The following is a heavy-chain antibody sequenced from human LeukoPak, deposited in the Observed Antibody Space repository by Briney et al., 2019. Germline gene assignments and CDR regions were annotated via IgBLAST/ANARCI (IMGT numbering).Heavy chain of an antibody. CDR1: GFTFDDNA. D-gene: IGHD5-18*01. CDR3: ARGYSYSHKYYFDY. J-gene: IGHJ4*02. Sequence: PGGSLRLSCAASGFTFDDNAMHWVRQAPGKGLEWVSGISWNSGGIVYADSVRGRFTISRDNAKNSLYLQMNSLRAEDTALYFCARGYSYSHKYYFDYWGQGTLVTVSS. V-gene: IGHV3-9*01. CDR2: ISWNSGGI.